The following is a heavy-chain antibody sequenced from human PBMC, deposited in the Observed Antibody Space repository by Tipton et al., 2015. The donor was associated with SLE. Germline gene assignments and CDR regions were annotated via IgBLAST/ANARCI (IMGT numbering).Heavy chain of an antibody. CDR1: GGSISNHY. Sequence: TLSLTCTVSGGSISNHYWGWIRQPPGKGLEWIGYVDYSENSDYNPTLKNRVTISVDSSKKQFSLHLTSVTAADTAMYYCARGNWRFYFFDYWGQGILVTVSS. CDR3: ARGNWRFYFFDY. J-gene: IGHJ4*02. V-gene: IGHV4-59*11. CDR2: VDYSENS. D-gene: IGHD2/OR15-2a*01.